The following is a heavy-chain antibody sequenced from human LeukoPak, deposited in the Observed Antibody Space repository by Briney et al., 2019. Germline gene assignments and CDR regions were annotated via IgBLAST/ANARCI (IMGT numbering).Heavy chain of an antibody. V-gene: IGHV4-4*07. CDR2: IYPSGGT. J-gene: IGHJ5*02. CDR3: ARDEVLLWFGELLFNWFDP. Sequence: PSETLSLTWKLAAGSISRYYCGWIRQPAVNRLKWLGRIYPSGGTNYNPSLKSRVTMSVATSKNQFSLKLSSVTAADTAVYYCARDEVLLWFGELLFNWFDPWGQGTLVTVSS. CDR1: AGSISRYY. D-gene: IGHD3-10*01.